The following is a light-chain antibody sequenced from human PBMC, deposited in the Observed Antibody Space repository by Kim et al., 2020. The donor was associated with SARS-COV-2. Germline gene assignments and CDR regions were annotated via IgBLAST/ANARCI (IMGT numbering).Light chain of an antibody. Sequence: GQRVITSCSGSNFNIGSETVDWYQQLPGTAPKLLIHSDNKRPSGVPDRFSGSKSGTSASLAISGLQSEDEAHYYCATWDGSLNGPVFGGGTQLTVL. CDR3: ATWDGSLNGPV. J-gene: IGLJ3*02. CDR2: SDN. CDR1: NFNIGSET. V-gene: IGLV1-44*01.